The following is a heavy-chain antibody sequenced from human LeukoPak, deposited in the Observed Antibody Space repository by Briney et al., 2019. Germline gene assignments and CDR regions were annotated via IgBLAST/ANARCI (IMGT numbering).Heavy chain of an antibody. CDR1: GGSISSYY. CDR2: IYYSGST. Sequence: PSETLSLTCTVSGGSISSYYWSWIRQPPGKGLEWIWYIYYSGSTNYNPSLKSRVTISVDTSKNQFSLKLSSVTAADTAVYYCARGTDIVPDGYWGQGTLVTVSS. D-gene: IGHD2-8*01. V-gene: IGHV4-59*01. J-gene: IGHJ4*02. CDR3: ARGTDIVPDGY.